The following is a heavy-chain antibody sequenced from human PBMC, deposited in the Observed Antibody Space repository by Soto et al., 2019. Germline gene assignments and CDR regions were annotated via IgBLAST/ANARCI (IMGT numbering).Heavy chain of an antibody. Sequence: QVKLVQSGAEVRKPGSSVRVSCKTSGATLSNQIIGWVRQAPGQGLEWMGRIIPILGIPNYSQRFQDRLTITADRSTSTVHMELSSLRSEDTAMYFCARGGAVDYADYNTWGQGTLVTVSS. D-gene: IGHD4-17*01. CDR2: IIPILGIP. J-gene: IGHJ5*02. CDR1: GATLSNQI. CDR3: ARGGAVDYADYNT. V-gene: IGHV1-69*02.